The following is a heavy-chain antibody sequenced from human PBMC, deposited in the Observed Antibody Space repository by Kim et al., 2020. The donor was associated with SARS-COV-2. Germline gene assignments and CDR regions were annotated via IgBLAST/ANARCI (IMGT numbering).Heavy chain of an antibody. CDR2: INAGNGNT. CDR1: GYTFTSYA. Sequence: ASVKVSCKASGYTFTSYAMHWVRQAPGQRLEWMGWINAGNGNTKYSQKFQGRVTITRDTSASTAYMELSSLRSEDTAVYYCARDLIVPGRYYYGSGSYYYYGMDVWGQGTTVTVSS. V-gene: IGHV1-3*01. CDR3: ARDLIVPGRYYYGSGSYYYYGMDV. D-gene: IGHD3-10*01. J-gene: IGHJ6*02.